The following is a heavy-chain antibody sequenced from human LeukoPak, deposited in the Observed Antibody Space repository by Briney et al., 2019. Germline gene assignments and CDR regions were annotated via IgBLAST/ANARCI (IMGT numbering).Heavy chain of an antibody. CDR3: ARTWTPGEVVPTAHTYDAFDI. CDR1: GDSISGSRYY. V-gene: IGHV4-39*01. J-gene: IGHJ3*02. Sequence: PSETLSLTCTVSGDSISGSRYYWAWIRQPPGKGLEWIGSIYYSGSTYYSPSLKSRVTISLDTSKNQFSLKLSSVTAADTAVYYCARTWTPGEVVPTAHTYDAFDIWGQGTVVTVSS. CDR2: IYYSGST. D-gene: IGHD2-2*01.